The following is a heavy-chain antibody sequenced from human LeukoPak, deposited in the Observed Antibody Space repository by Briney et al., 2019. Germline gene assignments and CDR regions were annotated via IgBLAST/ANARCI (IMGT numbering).Heavy chain of an antibody. J-gene: IGHJ4*02. CDR1: GGSISSSSYY. V-gene: IGHV4-39*01. CDR3: AITARVMTTVTNSFDY. CDR2: IYYSGST. D-gene: IGHD4-17*01. Sequence: SETLSLTCTVSGGSISSSSYYWGWIRQPRGKGLEWIVSIYYSGSTYYNPSLKSRVTISVDTSKNQFSLKLSSVTAADTAVYYCAITARVMTTVTNSFDYWGQGTLVTVSS.